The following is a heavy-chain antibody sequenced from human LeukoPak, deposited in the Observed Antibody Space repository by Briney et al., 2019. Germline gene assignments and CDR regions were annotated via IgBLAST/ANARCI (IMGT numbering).Heavy chain of an antibody. CDR2: IYYSGST. J-gene: IGHJ4*02. CDR1: GGSISSYY. CDR3: ARHSSAKYYYDSSGYYSFDY. Sequence: SETLSLTCTVSGGSISSYYWSWIRQPRGKGLEWIGYIYYSGSTNYNPSLKSRVTISVDTSKNQFSLKLSSVTAADTAVYYCARHSSAKYYYDSSGYYSFDYWGQGTLVTVSS. D-gene: IGHD3-22*01. V-gene: IGHV4-59*08.